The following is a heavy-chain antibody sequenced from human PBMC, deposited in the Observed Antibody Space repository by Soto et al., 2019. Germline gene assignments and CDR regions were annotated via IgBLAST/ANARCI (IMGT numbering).Heavy chain of an antibody. CDR2: IGTAGDT. D-gene: IGHD2-15*01. Sequence: EVQLVESGGGLVQPGGSLRLSCAASGFTFSSYDMHWVRQATGKGLEWVSAIGTAGDTYYPGSVKGRFTISRENAKNSLYLQMNSLRAGHTAVYYCARQSGGSPKLYYYYMDVWGKGTTVTVSS. CDR3: ARQSGGSPKLYYYYMDV. J-gene: IGHJ6*03. V-gene: IGHV3-13*01. CDR1: GFTFSSYD.